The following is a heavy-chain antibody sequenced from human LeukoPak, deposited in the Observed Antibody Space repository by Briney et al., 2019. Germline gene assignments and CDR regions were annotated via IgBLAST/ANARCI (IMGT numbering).Heavy chain of an antibody. CDR3: AREQTGDQNFDY. CDR2: TYYRSKWYN. CDR1: GDSVSSKTAA. V-gene: IGHV6-1*01. Sequence: SQTLSLTCAISGDSVSSKTAAWNWIRQSPSRDLESLGRTYYRSKWYNNYAVSVKSRISINPDTSKNQFSLQLKSVTPEDTAVYYCAREQTGDQNFDYWGQGTLVTVSS. J-gene: IGHJ4*02. D-gene: IGHD7-27*01.